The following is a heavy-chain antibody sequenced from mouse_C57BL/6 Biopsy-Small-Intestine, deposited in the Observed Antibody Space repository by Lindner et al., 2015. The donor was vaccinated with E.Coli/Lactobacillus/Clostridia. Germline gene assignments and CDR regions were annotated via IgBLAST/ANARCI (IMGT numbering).Heavy chain of an antibody. CDR3: IRGDYYGSRFYFDH. CDR2: IYPGDGDT. D-gene: IGHD1-1*01. CDR1: GYAFSSSW. J-gene: IGHJ2*01. V-gene: IGHV1-82*01. Sequence: VQLQESGPELVKPGASVKISCKASGYAFSSSWMNWVKQRPGKGLEWIGRIYPGDGDTNYNGKFKGKATLTADKSSSTAYMQLSSLTSEDSAVYFCIRGDYYGSRFYFDHWGQGTTLTVSS.